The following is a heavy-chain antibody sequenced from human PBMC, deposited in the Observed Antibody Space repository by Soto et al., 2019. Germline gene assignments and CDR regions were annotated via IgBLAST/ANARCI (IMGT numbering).Heavy chain of an antibody. J-gene: IGHJ4*02. CDR3: ARVSPPADY. V-gene: IGHV1-18*01. D-gene: IGHD2-2*01. Sequence: QVQLVQSGAEVKKPGASVKVSCKASGYTFTSYGISWVRQAPGQGLEWMGWISAYNGNTKYAQKLQGRVTMTTYTTTSTAYIELRSMLSDDTTLYYCARVSPPADYWGQGTLVTVSS. CDR1: GYTFTSYG. CDR2: ISAYNGNT.